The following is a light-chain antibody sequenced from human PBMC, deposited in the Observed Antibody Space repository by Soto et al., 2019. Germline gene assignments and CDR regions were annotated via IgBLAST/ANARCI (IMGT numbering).Light chain of an antibody. Sequence: QSVLTQRPSASGSPGQSVTISCTGTRNDVGGWNYVSWYQQHPGKVPKLLIFEVTRRPSGVPDRFSGSKSGNTAYLTVSVLRTEDEAHYYCCSYDVSNVVLFGGGTKRTVL. CDR3: CSYDVSNVVL. J-gene: IGLJ3*02. CDR1: RNDVGGWNY. CDR2: EVT. V-gene: IGLV2-8*01.